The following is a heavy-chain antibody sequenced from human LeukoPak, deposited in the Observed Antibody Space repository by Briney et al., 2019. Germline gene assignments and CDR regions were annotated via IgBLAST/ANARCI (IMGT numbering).Heavy chain of an antibody. D-gene: IGHD2-2*01. J-gene: IGHJ6*02. CDR1: GYTFTSYY. CDR3: ARTLPAAGRSYYYGMDV. Sequence: ASVKVSCKPSGYTFTSYYMHWVRQAPGQGLEWMGIINPSGGSTSYAQKFQGRVTMTRDTSTSTVYMELSSLRSEDTAVYYCARTLPAAGRSYYYGMDVWGQGTTVTVSS. CDR2: INPSGGST. V-gene: IGHV1-46*01.